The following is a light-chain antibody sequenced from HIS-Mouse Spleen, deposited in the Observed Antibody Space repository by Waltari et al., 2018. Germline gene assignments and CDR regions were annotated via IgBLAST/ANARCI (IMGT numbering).Light chain of an antibody. CDR1: SSAACGYNY. CDR2: DVS. Sequence: QSALTQPRSVSGSPGQSVTISCTGTSSAACGYNYVSWYQQHPGKAPKLMIYDVSKRPSGVPDRFSGSKSGNTASLTISGLQTEDEADYYCCSYAGSYTFVVFGTGTKVTVL. J-gene: IGLJ1*01. CDR3: CSYAGSYTFVV. V-gene: IGLV2-11*01.